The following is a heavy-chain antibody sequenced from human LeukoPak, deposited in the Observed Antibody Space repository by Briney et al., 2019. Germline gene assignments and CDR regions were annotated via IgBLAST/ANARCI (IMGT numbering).Heavy chain of an antibody. CDR3: ARDPGYSYGYFDY. D-gene: IGHD5-18*01. V-gene: IGHV4-59*01. CDR2: IYYSGST. J-gene: IGHJ4*02. Sequence: SETLSLTCTVSGGSISSYYWSWIRQPPGKGLEWIGYIYYSGSTNYNPSLKSRVTISVDTSKNQFSLKLSSVTAADTAVYYCARDPGYSYGYFDYWGQGTLVTVSS. CDR1: GGSISSYY.